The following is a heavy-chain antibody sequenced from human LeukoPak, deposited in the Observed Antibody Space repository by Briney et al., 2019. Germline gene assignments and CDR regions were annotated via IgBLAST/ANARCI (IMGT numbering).Heavy chain of an antibody. J-gene: IGHJ4*02. CDR2: ISAYNGNT. CDR1: GYAFTSYG. D-gene: IGHD3-22*01. V-gene: IGHV1-18*01. Sequence: ASVKVSCKASGYAFTSYGISWVRQAPGQGLEWMGWISAYNGNTNYAQKLQGRVTMTTDTSTSTAYMELRSLRSDDTAVYYCARDYYDSSGYYASGPFDYWGQGTLVTVSS. CDR3: ARDYYDSSGYYASGPFDY.